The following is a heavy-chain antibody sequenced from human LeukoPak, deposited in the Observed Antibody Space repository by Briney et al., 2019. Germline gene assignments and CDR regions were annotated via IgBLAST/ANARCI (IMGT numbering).Heavy chain of an antibody. CDR3: ARDNFVGASRH. CDR2: ISSSSYI. CDR1: GFTFSSYS. V-gene: IGHV3-21*01. J-gene: IGHJ4*02. D-gene: IGHD1-26*01. Sequence: GGSLRLSCAASGFTFSSYSMNWVRQAPGKGLEWVSSISSSSYIYYADSVKGRFTISRDNAKNSLYLQMNGLRAEDTAVYYCARDNFVGASRHWGQGTLVTVSS.